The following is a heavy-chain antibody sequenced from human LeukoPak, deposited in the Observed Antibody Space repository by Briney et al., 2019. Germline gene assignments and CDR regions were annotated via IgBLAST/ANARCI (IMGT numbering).Heavy chain of an antibody. CDR1: GFTFSSYA. D-gene: IGHD3-22*01. J-gene: IGHJ4*02. V-gene: IGHV4-34*01. CDR2: INHSGST. CDR3: ARREDYYDSSGYLG. Sequence: GSLRLSCAASGFTFSSYAMSWVRQPPGKGLEWIGEINHSGSTNYNPSLKSRVTISVDTSKNQFSLKLSSVTAADTAVYYCARREDYYDSSGYLGWGQGTLVTVSS.